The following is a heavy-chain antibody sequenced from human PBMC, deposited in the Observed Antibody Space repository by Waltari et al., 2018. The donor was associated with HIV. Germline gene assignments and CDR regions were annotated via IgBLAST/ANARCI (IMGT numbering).Heavy chain of an antibody. CDR3: ARGHSTVTTSAGVFDY. CDR1: GYSISSGYY. V-gene: IGHV4-38-2*01. D-gene: IGHD4-17*01. J-gene: IGHJ4*02. Sequence: QVQLQESGPGLVKPSETLSLTCAVSGYSISSGYYWGWIRQPPGKGLEWIGSIYHSGRTYYNPSLKSRVTISVDTSKNQFSLKLSSVTAADTAVYYCARGHSTVTTSAGVFDYWGQGTLVTVSS. CDR2: IYHSGRT.